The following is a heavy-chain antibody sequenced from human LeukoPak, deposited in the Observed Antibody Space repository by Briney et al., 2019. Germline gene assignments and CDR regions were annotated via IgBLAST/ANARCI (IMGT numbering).Heavy chain of an antibody. CDR3: ARERQDTIVHSGAFDI. V-gene: IGHV3-30-3*01. D-gene: IGHD3-10*01. Sequence: PGRSLRLSCAASGFTFSTYFMHWVRQAPGKGLEWVAVIASDGSHTFYVESVEGRFTISRDNSKNTLYLQMNSLRAEDTAVYFCARERQDTIVHSGAFDIWGQGTMVTVSS. J-gene: IGHJ3*02. CDR1: GFTFSTYF. CDR2: IASDGSHT.